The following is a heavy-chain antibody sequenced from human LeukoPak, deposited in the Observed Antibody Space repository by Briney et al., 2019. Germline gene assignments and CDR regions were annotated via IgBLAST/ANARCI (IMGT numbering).Heavy chain of an antibody. D-gene: IGHD6-6*01. CDR2: FAPEDGET. CDR3: ATDNPSIADPYYFDY. V-gene: IGHV1-24*01. J-gene: IGHJ4*02. Sequence: FAPEDGETIYAQKFQGRVTMTEDTSTDTAYMELSSLRSEDTAVYYCATDNPSIADPYYFDYWGQGTLVTVSS.